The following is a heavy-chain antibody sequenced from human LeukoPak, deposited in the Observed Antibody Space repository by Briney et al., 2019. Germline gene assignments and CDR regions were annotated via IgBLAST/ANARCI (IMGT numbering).Heavy chain of an antibody. CDR2: IYYSGST. V-gene: IGHV4-39*01. CDR1: GGSISSSYY. D-gene: IGHD6-19*01. CDR3: ATYIAVAGTNYFDY. Sequence: PSETLSLTCTVSGGSISSSYYWGWIRQPPGKGLEWIGSIYYSGSTYYNPSLKSRVTISVDTSKNQFSLKLSSVTAADTAVYYCATYIAVAGTNYFDYWGQGTLVTVSS. J-gene: IGHJ4*02.